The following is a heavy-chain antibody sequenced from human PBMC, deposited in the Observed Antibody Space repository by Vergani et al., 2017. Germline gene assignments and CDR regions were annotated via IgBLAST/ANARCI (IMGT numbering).Heavy chain of an antibody. Sequence: QVQLVQSGAEVKKPGSSVKVSCKASGGTFSSYTISWVRQAPGQGLEWMGRIIPIFGTANYAQKFQGRVTITADESTSTAYMELSSLRSEDTAVYYCARGKTYYYGSGSYWGAFDIWGQGTMVTVSS. CDR1: GGTFSSYT. V-gene: IGHV1-69*08. D-gene: IGHD3-10*01. CDR3: ARGKTYYYGSGSYWGAFDI. CDR2: IIPIFGTA. J-gene: IGHJ3*02.